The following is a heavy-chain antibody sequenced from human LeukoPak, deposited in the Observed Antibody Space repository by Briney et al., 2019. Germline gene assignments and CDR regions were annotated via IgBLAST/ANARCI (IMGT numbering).Heavy chain of an antibody. CDR2: IYYSGST. J-gene: IGHJ4*02. V-gene: IGHV4-59*12. CDR3: ARPHSTFFDQDAAYYFDY. CDR1: GGSISSYY. Sequence: PSETLSLTCTVSGGSISSYYWNWVRQPPGKGLEWIAYIYYSGSTSYNPSLKSRVTISVGTSKNQFSLKLSSVTAADTAVYYCARPHSTFFDQDAAYYFDYWGQGTLVTVSS. D-gene: IGHD3-3*01.